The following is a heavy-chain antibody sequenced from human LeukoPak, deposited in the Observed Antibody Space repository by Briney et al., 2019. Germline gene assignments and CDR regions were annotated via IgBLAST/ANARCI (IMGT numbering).Heavy chain of an antibody. V-gene: IGHV3-23*01. CDR3: ARKLSRTAFAFDI. CDR1: GGSFSGYY. D-gene: IGHD3-16*02. J-gene: IGHJ3*02. Sequence: PSETLSLTCAVYGGSFSGYYWSWVRQAPGKGLEWVSAISGSGGSTYYADSVKGRFTISRDNSKNTLYLQMNSLRAEDTAVYYCARKLSRTAFAFDIWGQGTMVTVSS. CDR2: ISGSGGST.